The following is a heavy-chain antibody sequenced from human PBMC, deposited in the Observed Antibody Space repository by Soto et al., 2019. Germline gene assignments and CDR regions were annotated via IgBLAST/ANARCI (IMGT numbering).Heavy chain of an antibody. D-gene: IGHD3-22*01. CDR2: IGGSGGRT. Sequence: GGSLRLSCAASGFTFSSYAMSWVRQAPGKGLEWVSAIGGSGGRTYYADSVKGRFTISRDNSKNTLYLQMNSLRAEDTAVYYCARLYYYDSSGYYRSFDYWGQGTLVTVPS. J-gene: IGHJ4*02. CDR3: ARLYYYDSSGYYRSFDY. V-gene: IGHV3-23*01. CDR1: GFTFSSYA.